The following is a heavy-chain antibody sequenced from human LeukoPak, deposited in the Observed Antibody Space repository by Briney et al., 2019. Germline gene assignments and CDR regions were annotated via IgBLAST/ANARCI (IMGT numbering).Heavy chain of an antibody. CDR1: GGSISSYY. CDR2: IYYSGST. V-gene: IGHV4-59*01. Sequence: SETLSLTCTVSGGSISSYYWSWIRQPPGKGLEWIGYIYYSGSTNYNPSLKSRVTISVDTSKNQFSLKLSSVTAADTAVYFCARGGSTYYDFWSGYFDGMDVWGQGTTATVSS. CDR3: ARGGSTYYDFWSGYFDGMDV. J-gene: IGHJ6*02. D-gene: IGHD3-3*01.